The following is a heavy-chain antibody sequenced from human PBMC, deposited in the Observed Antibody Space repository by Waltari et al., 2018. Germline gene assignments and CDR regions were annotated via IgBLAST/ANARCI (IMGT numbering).Heavy chain of an antibody. CDR3: AQSVGDYNWYFDL. J-gene: IGHJ2*01. V-gene: IGHV3-9*01. CDR1: GFTFDDYA. Sequence: EVQLVESGGGLVQPGRSLRLSCAASGFTFDDYAMHWVRQAPGKGLEWVSGISWNSGSIGYADSVKGRFTISRDNAKNSLYLQMNSLRAEDTALYYCAQSVGDYNWYFDLWGRGTLVTVSS. CDR2: ISWNSGSI. D-gene: IGHD4-4*01.